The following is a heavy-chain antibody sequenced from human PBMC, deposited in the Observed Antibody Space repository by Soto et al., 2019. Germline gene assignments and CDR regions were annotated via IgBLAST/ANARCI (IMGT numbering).Heavy chain of an antibody. CDR2: ISGSGGST. CDR3: AKVRGLAYCGGDCYSPDAFDI. J-gene: IGHJ3*02. Sequence: PGGSLRLACATSAFTCRSEAIRSVRQGPEKGRAGESAISGSGGSTYYADSVKGRFTISRDNSKNTLYLQMNSLRAEDTAVYYCAKVRGLAYCGGDCYSPDAFDIWGQGTMVTVSS. CDR1: AFTCRSEA. V-gene: IGHV3-23*01. D-gene: IGHD2-21*02.